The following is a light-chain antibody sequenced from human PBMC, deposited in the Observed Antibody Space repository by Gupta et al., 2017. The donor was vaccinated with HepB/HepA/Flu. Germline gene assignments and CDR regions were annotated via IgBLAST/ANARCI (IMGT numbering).Light chain of an antibody. J-gene: IGLJ3*02. V-gene: IGLV1-44*01. Sequence: QSVLTQPPSASGTPGQRVTISCSGSSSNIGSNNVNWYQQLPGTAPKLLIYSNNQRPSGVPDRFSGSKSGTSASLSISGLQAEDEADYYCAAGHDSLNGRVFGGGTKLTVL. CDR3: AAGHDSLNGRV. CDR1: SSNIGSNN. CDR2: SNN.